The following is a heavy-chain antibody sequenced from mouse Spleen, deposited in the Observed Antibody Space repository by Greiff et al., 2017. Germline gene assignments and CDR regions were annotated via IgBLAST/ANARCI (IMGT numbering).Heavy chain of an antibody. J-gene: IGHJ4*01. CDR1: GYTFTSYW. CDR2: IDPSDSYT. CDR3: AREYDGGDAMDY. V-gene: IGHV1-59*01. Sequence: QVQLQQPGAELVRPGTSVKLSCKASGYTFTSYWMHWVKQRPGQGLEWIGVIDPSDSYTNYNQKFKGKATLTVDTSSSTAYMQLSSLTSEDSAVYYCAREYDGGDAMDYWGQGTSVTVSS. D-gene: IGHD2-10*02.